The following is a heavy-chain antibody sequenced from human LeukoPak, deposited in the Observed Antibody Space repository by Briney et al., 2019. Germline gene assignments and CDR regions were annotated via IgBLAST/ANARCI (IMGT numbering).Heavy chain of an antibody. J-gene: IGHJ4*02. D-gene: IGHD6-13*01. CDR1: GGSFSGYY. V-gene: IGHV4-34*01. Sequence: SETLSLTCAVYGGSFSGYYWSWIRQPPGKGLEWIGEINHSGSTNYNPSLKSQVTISVDTSKNQFSLKLSSVTAADTAVYYCASMYSSSWYGFFDYWGQGTLVTVCS. CDR2: INHSGST. CDR3: ASMYSSSWYGFFDY.